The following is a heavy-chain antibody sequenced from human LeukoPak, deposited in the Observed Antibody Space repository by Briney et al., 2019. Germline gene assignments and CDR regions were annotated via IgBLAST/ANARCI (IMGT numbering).Heavy chain of an antibody. Sequence: SETLSLTCIVSGGSISSNYWSWFRQSPRKGLEWIGYIYYSGSTNYNPSLKSRVTMSVDPSKTQFSLKLSSVTAADAAVYYCARHTDYGGNSRWFDPWGQGILVSVSS. J-gene: IGHJ5*02. CDR2: IYYSGST. CDR3: ARHTDYGGNSRWFDP. CDR1: GGSISSNY. D-gene: IGHD4-23*01. V-gene: IGHV4-59*08.